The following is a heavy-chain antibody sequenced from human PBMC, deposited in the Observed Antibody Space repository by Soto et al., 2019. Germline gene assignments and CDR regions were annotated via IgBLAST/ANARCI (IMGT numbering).Heavy chain of an antibody. CDR1: GFTFSSFG. J-gene: IGHJ4*02. V-gene: IGHV3-23*01. D-gene: IGHD3-3*01. CDR2: ISGSGGST. CDR3: AKGSPVFGVVILGAFDY. Sequence: PGGSLRLSCAASGFTFSSFGMSWVRQAPGKGLEWVSAISGSGGSTYYADSVKGRFTISRDNSKNTLYLQMNSLRAEDTAVYYCAKGSPVFGVVILGAFDYWGQGTLVTVSS.